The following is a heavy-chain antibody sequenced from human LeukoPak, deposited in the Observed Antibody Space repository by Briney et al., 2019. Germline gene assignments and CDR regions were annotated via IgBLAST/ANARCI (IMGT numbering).Heavy chain of an antibody. CDR2: ISGSGGST. J-gene: IGHJ5*02. D-gene: IGHD1-7*01. CDR3: AKDRDWNYVGDWFDP. Sequence: GGSLGLSCAASGFTFSSYAMSWVRQAPGEGLEWVSAISGSGGSTYYADSVKGRFTISRDNSKNTLYLQMNSLRAEDTAVYYCAKDRDWNYVGDWFDPWGQGTLVTVSS. CDR1: GFTFSSYA. V-gene: IGHV3-23*01.